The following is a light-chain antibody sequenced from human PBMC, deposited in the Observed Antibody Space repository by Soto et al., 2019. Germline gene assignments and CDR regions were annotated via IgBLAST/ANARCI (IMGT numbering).Light chain of an antibody. CDR1: QSISSW. J-gene: IGKJ2*01. Sequence: DIQMTQSPSTLSASVCDRVTITCRASQSISSWLAWYQQKPGKAPKLLIYDVSTLESGVPSRFSGSGSGTEFTLTISCLQPDDFATYYCQQYSSLRTFGQGTKVEIK. CDR3: QQYSSLRT. V-gene: IGKV1-5*01. CDR2: DVS.